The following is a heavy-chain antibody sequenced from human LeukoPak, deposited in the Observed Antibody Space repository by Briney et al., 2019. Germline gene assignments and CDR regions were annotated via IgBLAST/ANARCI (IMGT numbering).Heavy chain of an antibody. V-gene: IGHV5-51*01. Sequence: GESLKISCKGSGYSFTSYWIGWVRQMPGKGLEWMGIIYPGDSDTRYSPSFQGQVTISADKSISTAYLQWSSLKASDTAMYYCARSEFLGYCSGGSCYSYFDYWGQGTLVTVSS. CDR3: ARSEFLGYCSGGSCYSYFDY. CDR2: IYPGDSDT. D-gene: IGHD2-15*01. J-gene: IGHJ4*02. CDR1: GYSFTSYW.